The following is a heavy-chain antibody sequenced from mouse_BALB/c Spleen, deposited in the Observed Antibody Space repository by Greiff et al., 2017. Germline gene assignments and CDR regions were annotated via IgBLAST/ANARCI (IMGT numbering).Heavy chain of an antibody. Sequence: VKLVESGAELMKPGASVKISCKATGYTFSSYWIEWVKQRPGHGLEWIGEILPGSGSTNYNEKFKGKATFTADTSSNTAYMQLSSLTSEDSAVYYCARYGYFRYAMDYWGQGTSVTVSS. J-gene: IGHJ4*01. CDR3: ARYGYFRYAMDY. CDR2: ILPGSGST. D-gene: IGHD2-2*01. CDR1: GYTFSSYW. V-gene: IGHV1-9*01.